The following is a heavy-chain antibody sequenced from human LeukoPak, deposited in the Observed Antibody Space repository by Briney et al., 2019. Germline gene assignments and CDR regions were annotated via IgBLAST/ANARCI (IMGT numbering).Heavy chain of an antibody. CDR3: ARDGYCSGGSCEGLPEYNWFDP. CDR1: GGTFSSYA. D-gene: IGHD2-15*01. J-gene: IGHJ5*02. V-gene: IGHV1-69*05. Sequence: ASVKVSCKASGGTFSSYAISWVRQASGQGLEWMGGIIPIFGTANYAQKFQGRVTITTDESTSTAYMELSSLRSEDTAVYYCARDGYCSGGSCEGLPEYNWFDPWGQGTLVTVSA. CDR2: IIPIFGTA.